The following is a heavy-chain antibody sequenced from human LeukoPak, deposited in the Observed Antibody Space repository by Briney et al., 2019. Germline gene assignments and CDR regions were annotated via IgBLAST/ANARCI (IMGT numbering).Heavy chain of an antibody. CDR1: GYTFTGYY. J-gene: IGHJ4*02. CDR3: AREMGDYYDSSGYSVCFDY. Sequence: ASVKVSCKASGYTFTGYYMHWVRQAPGQGLEWMGWINPHSGGTDYAQKFQGRVTITTDESTSTAYMELSSLRSEDTAVYYCAREMGDYYDSSGYSVCFDYWGQGTLVTVSS. V-gene: IGHV1-2*02. D-gene: IGHD3-22*01. CDR2: INPHSGGT.